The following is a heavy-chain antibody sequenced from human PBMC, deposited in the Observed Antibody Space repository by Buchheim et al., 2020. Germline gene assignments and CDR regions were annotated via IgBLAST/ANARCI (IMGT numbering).Heavy chain of an antibody. V-gene: IGHV1-2*02. Sequence: QVQLVQSGAEVKKPGASVEVSYKASGYTFTGYYMHWVRQAPGQGLEWMGWINPNSGGTNYAQKFQGRVTMTRDTSISPAYMELSRLRSDDTAVYYCARDLHYDFWSGYSFDYWGQGTL. J-gene: IGHJ4*02. CDR3: ARDLHYDFWSGYSFDY. CDR2: INPNSGGT. CDR1: GYTFTGYY. D-gene: IGHD3-3*01.